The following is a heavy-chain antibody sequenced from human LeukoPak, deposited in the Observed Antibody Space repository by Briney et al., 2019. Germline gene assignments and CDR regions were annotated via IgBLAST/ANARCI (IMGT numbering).Heavy chain of an antibody. J-gene: IGHJ4*02. Sequence: SETLSLTCAVSGYSMNSGYYWGWLRQTPGKGLEWIGSMYHSGTTFYNPSLKSRVTISIDTSKNHLSLRLGSVTAADTAVYYCARLDNSAWDFDYWGQGTLVTVSS. CDR3: ARLDNSAWDFDY. CDR2: MYHSGTT. D-gene: IGHD6-19*01. V-gene: IGHV4-38-2*01. CDR1: GYSMNSGYY.